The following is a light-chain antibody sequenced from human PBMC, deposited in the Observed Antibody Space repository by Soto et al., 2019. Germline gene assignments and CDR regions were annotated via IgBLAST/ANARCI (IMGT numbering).Light chain of an antibody. Sequence: QSVLTQPPSVSGAPGQRVTISCTGSTGYDVHWYQQFPGTDPKLLIHDNSIRPSGVPDRFSGSKSGTSASLAITGLQAEDEADYYCQSYDSSLSGWVFGGGTKLTVL. V-gene: IGLV1-40*01. J-gene: IGLJ3*02. CDR1: TGYD. CDR2: DNS. CDR3: QSYDSSLSGWV.